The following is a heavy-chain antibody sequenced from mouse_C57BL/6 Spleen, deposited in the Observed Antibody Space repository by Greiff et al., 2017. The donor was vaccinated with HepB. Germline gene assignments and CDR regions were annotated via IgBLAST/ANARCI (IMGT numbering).Heavy chain of an antibody. CDR1: GYTFTSYW. D-gene: IGHD2-4*01. V-gene: IGHV1-69*01. CDR2: IDPSDSYT. Sequence: QVQLQQPGAELVMPGASVKLSCKASGYTFTSYWMHWVKQRPGQGLEWIGEIDPSDSYTNYNQKFKGKSTLTVDKSSSTAYMQLSSLTSEDSAVYYCARTGDYDGWFAYCGQGTLVTVSA. CDR3: ARTGDYDGWFAY. J-gene: IGHJ3*01.